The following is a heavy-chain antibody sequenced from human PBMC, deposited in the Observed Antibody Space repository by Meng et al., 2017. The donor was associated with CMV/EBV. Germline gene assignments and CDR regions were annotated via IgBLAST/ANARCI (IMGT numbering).Heavy chain of an antibody. Sequence: SETLSLTCTVSGDSISSYYWAWIRQPPGKGLEWIGSIYYVGSANYGRSLSGRVTISMDTSKNQFSLKVSPVTTADTAMYYCAKGGPSPIAAVGLVDYWGQGTLVTVSS. CDR1: GDSISSYY. CDR2: IYYVGSA. D-gene: IGHD6-13*01. V-gene: IGHV4-59*01. CDR3: AKGGPSPIAAVGLVDY. J-gene: IGHJ4*02.